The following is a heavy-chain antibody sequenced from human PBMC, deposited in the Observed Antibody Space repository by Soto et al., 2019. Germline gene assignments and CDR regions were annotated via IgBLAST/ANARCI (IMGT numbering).Heavy chain of an antibody. CDR3: ARGTPDSSGWYGGIFGYYYYGMDV. CDR2: ISYDGSNK. J-gene: IGHJ6*02. V-gene: IGHV3-30-3*01. Sequence: GGSLRLSCAASGFTFSSYAMHWVRQAPGKGLEWVAVISYDGSNKYYADSVKGRFTISRDNSKNTLYLQMNSLRAEDTAVYYCARGTPDSSGWYGGIFGYYYYGMDVWGQGTTVTVSS. CDR1: GFTFSSYA. D-gene: IGHD6-19*01.